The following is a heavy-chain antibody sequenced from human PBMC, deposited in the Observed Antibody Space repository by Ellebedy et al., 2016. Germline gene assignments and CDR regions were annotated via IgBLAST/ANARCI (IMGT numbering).Heavy chain of an antibody. J-gene: IGHJ4*02. CDR2: IHHSGST. D-gene: IGHD4-23*01. Sequence: GSLRLSCTVSGYSISSGYYWGWVRQPPGKGLEWIGEIHHSGSTYYNPSLKSRITMSVDTSKNQFYLKLSSVTAADTAVYYCARDLLSNGGDYWGQGTLVTVSS. CDR3: ARDLLSNGGDY. V-gene: IGHV4-55*08. CDR1: GYSISSGYY.